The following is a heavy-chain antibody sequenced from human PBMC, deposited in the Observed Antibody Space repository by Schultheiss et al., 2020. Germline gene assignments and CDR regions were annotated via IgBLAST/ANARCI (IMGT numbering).Heavy chain of an antibody. V-gene: IGHV1-69*04. CDR3: ARDLVESTPLGYSSGWYESRRTTHYYDSSGYRY. CDR1: GGTFSSYA. D-gene: IGHD3-22*01. J-gene: IGHJ4*02. CDR2: IIPILGIA. Sequence: SVKVSCKASGGTFSSYAISWVRQAPGQGLEWMGRIIPILGIANYAQKFQGRVTITADESTSTAYMELSSLRSEDTAVYYCARDLVESTPLGYSSGWYESRRTTHYYDSSGYRYWGQGTLVTVSS.